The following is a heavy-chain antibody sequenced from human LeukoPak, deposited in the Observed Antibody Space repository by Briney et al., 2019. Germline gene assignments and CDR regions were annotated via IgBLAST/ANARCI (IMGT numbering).Heavy chain of an antibody. CDR3: AKDPWVVRGVTLDY. J-gene: IGHJ4*02. D-gene: IGHD3-10*01. CDR1: GFTFSSYG. CDR2: IRYDGSNK. V-gene: IGHV3-30*02. Sequence: GESLKISCAASGFTFSSYGMHWVRQAPGKGLEWVAFIRYDGSNKYYADSVKGRFTISRDNSKNTLYLQMNSLRAEDTAVYYCAKDPWVVRGVTLDYWGQGTLVTVSS.